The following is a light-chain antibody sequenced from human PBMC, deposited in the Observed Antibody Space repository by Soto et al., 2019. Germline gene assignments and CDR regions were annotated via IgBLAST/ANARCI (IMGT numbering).Light chain of an antibody. J-gene: IGKJ4*01. CDR1: QSVDKNY. CDR3: QQYARSPLT. Sequence: ENVLTQSPGTLSLSPGERAILACRASQSVDKNYLAWFQQKLGQAPRLLIYDASNRATGTPDRFSASGSGTDFTLTISRLEPEDFAVYYCQQYARSPLTFGGGTKVEIK. V-gene: IGKV3-20*01. CDR2: DAS.